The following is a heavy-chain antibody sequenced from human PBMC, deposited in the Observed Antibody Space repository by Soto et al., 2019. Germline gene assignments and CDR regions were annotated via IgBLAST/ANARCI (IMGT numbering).Heavy chain of an antibody. CDR1: GGSVSTGSYD. J-gene: IGHJ6*02. CDR2: IFFTGSA. Sequence: SETLSLTCTVSGGSVSTGSYDWSWIRQPPGKGLEWIGKIFFTGSAHYNPSLRNRVTMSVDTSKDQFSLTLTSVTAADTAVYYCARDGHGMDFWGQGTKVTVYS. V-gene: IGHV4-61*01. CDR3: ARDGHGMDF.